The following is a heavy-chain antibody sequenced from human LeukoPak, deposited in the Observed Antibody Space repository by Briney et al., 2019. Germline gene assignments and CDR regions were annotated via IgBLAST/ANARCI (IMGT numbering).Heavy chain of an antibody. CDR2: IKQDASEE. V-gene: IGHV3-7*01. D-gene: IGHD3-9*01. CDR3: ARVRYHILNGYLNYYFDY. CDR1: GFTFSSYA. J-gene: IGHJ4*02. Sequence: PGGSLRLSCAASGFTFSSYAMSWVRQAPGKGLEWVAKIKQDASEENYVDSVKGRFTISRDNAKNSLFLQMNSLRAEDTAVYYCARVRYHILNGYLNYYFDYWGQGTLVTVSS.